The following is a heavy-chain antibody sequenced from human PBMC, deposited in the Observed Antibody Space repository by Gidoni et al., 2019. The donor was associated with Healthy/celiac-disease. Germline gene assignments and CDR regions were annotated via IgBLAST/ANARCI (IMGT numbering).Heavy chain of an antibody. CDR3: ARARDPPYYYDSRGIDY. V-gene: IGHV4-31*03. D-gene: IGHD3-22*01. CDR2: IYYSGST. Sequence: QVQLQESGPGLVKPSQTMSLTCTFSGGSISSGGYYWSWIRQHPGKGLEWIGYIYYSGSTYYNPSLKSRVTISVDTSKNQFSLKLSSVTAADTAVYYCARARDPPYYYDSRGIDYWGQGTLVTVSS. CDR1: GGSISSGGYY. J-gene: IGHJ4*02.